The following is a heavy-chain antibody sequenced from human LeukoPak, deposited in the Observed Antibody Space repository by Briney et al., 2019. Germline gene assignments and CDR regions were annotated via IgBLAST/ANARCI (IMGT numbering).Heavy chain of an antibody. V-gene: IGHV4-30-2*01. J-gene: IGHJ5*02. D-gene: IGHD6-13*01. CDR2: IYHSGST. CDR1: GGSISSGGYS. CDR3: ARGGGIAAAGSWFDP. Sequence: PSQTLSLTCAVSGGSISSGGYSWSWIRQPPGKGLEWIGYIYHSGSTYYNPSLKSRVTISVDTSKNQFSLKLSSVTAADTAVYYCARGGGIAAAGSWFDPWGQGTLVTVSS.